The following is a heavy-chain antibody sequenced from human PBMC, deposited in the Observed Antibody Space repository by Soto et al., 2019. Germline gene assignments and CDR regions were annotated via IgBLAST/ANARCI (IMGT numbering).Heavy chain of an antibody. CDR1: GGSISSGDYY. V-gene: IGHV4-30-4*01. Sequence: PSETLSLTCTASGGSISSGDYYWSWIRQPPGKGLEWIGYIYYSGSTYYNPSLKSRVTISVDTSKNQFSLKLSSVTAADTAVYYCARAPLGATNYYYGVDVWGQGTTVTVSS. CDR3: ARAPLGATNYYYGVDV. D-gene: IGHD1-26*01. J-gene: IGHJ6*02. CDR2: IYYSGST.